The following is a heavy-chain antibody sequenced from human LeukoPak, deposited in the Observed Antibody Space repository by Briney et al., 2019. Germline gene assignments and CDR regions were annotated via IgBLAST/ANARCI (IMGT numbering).Heavy chain of an antibody. J-gene: IGHJ4*02. CDR2: ISDDGSNK. Sequence: GGSLRLSCAASGFTFSSYGIHWVRQAPGKGLEWVAVISDDGSNKYYADSVKGRFTISRDNSKNTLYLQMNSLRADDTAVYYCARKSYSNFDYWGQGTLVTVSS. D-gene: IGHD4-11*01. CDR3: ARKSYSNFDY. CDR1: GFTFSSYG. V-gene: IGHV3-30*03.